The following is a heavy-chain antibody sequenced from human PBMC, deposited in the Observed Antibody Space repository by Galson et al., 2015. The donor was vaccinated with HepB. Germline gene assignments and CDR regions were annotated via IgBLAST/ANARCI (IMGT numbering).Heavy chain of an antibody. V-gene: IGHV1-46*04. J-gene: IGHJ6*02. CDR1: GYTFTSYY. Sequence: SVKVSCKASGYTFTSYYMHWVRQAPGQGLEWMGIINPSGGSTSYAQKLQGRVTMTRDTFTSTVYMELSSLRSEDTAVYYCARDLGGCSGGSCYPHYYYYGMDVWGQETTVTVSS. D-gene: IGHD2-15*01. CDR3: ARDLGGCSGGSCYPHYYYYGMDV. CDR2: INPSGGST.